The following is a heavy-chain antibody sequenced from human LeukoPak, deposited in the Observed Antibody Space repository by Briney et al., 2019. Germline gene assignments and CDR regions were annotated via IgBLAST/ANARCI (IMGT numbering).Heavy chain of an antibody. D-gene: IGHD2-2*01. V-gene: IGHV3-53*01. CDR1: GFTVNNNY. J-gene: IGHJ6*02. CDR3: ARAVVPAAPYYYGMDV. CDR2: IYSGGST. Sequence: GGSLRLSCAASGFTVNNNYMSWVRQAPGKGLEWVSVIYSGGSTYYADSVEGRFTISRDNSKNTLHLQMNSLRAEDTAVYYCARAVVPAAPYYYGMDVWGQGTTVTVSS.